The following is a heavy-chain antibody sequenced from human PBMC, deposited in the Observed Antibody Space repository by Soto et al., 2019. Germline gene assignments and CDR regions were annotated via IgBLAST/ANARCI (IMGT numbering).Heavy chain of an antibody. Sequence: ASVKASCKASGYTFTSYGISWVRPAPGQGLEWMGWISAYNGNTNYAQKLQGRVTMTTDTSTSTAYMELRSLRSDDTAVYYCARENDSSGYYGLWGQGTLVTVSS. V-gene: IGHV1-18*01. J-gene: IGHJ4*02. CDR1: GYTFTSYG. CDR3: ARENDSSGYYGL. CDR2: ISAYNGNT. D-gene: IGHD3-22*01.